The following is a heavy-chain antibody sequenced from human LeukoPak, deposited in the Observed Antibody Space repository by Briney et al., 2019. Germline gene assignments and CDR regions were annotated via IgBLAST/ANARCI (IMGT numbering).Heavy chain of an antibody. CDR2: IYHSVST. CDR1: GDSISSGYY. D-gene: IGHD3-9*01. CDR3: VRYFDWPYYFDP. Sequence: SETLSLTCGVSGDSISSGYYWGWIRQPPGKGLGWIGSIYHSVSTYYNPSLKSRVTLSVDTPKNQLSLKLSSVTAADTAVYYCVRYFDWPYYFDPGGQGTRVTVA. V-gene: IGHV4-38-2*01. J-gene: IGHJ4*02.